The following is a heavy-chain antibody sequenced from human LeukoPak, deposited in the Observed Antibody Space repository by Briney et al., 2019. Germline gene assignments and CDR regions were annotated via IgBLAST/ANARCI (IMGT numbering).Heavy chain of an antibody. D-gene: IGHD2-2*01. V-gene: IGHV1-18*01. J-gene: IGHJ4*02. CDR2: ISTHNGDT. Sequence: ASVKVSCKASGYTFNNYGITWVRQAPGQGLEWMGWISTHNGDTNYAQKLQGRVTMTTDTSTTTAYMELRSLISDDTAVYYCARTCSSSSCYHIYWGQGTLVTVSS. CDR1: GYTFNNYG. CDR3: ARTCSSSSCYHIY.